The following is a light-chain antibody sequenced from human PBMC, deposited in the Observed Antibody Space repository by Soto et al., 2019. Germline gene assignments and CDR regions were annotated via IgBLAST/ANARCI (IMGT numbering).Light chain of an antibody. CDR2: GDT. V-gene: IGLV1-40*01. Sequence: QSVLTQPPSVSGAPGQRVTISCTGSRSNIGAGFDVHWYQQVPGTAPKLLINGDTNRPSGVPDRFSGSKSGTSASLAITGLQADDDADYYCQSYDSSLSGSGVFGTGTKLTVL. J-gene: IGLJ1*01. CDR3: QSYDSSLSGSGV. CDR1: RSNIGAGFD.